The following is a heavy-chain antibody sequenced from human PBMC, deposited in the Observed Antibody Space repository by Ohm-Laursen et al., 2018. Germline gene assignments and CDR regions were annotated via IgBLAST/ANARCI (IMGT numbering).Heavy chain of an antibody. J-gene: IGHJ6*02. D-gene: IGHD2-8*01. CDR2: IYYSGST. CDR3: AGQYGYYYGMDV. CDR1: GGSISSYY. Sequence: SDTLSLTCPVSGGSISSYYWSWIRQPPGKGLEWIGYIYYSGSTNYNPSLKSRVTISVDTSKNQFSLKLSSVTAADTAVYYCAGQYGYYYGMDVWGQGTTVTVSS. V-gene: IGHV4-59*07.